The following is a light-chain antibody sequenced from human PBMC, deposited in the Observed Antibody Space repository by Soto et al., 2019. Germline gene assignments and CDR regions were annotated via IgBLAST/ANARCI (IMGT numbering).Light chain of an antibody. CDR3: CSYAGRDIL. J-gene: IGLJ2*01. V-gene: IGLV2-23*02. CDR1: NSDVGSYKF. CDR2: EVN. Sequence: QSALTQPASVSESPGQSITISCTGTNSDVGSYKFVSWFQQHPGKAPRLIIFEVNKRPPGVSNRFSGSKSGDTASLTISGLQAEDEAVYSYCSYAGRDILFGGGTKLTVL.